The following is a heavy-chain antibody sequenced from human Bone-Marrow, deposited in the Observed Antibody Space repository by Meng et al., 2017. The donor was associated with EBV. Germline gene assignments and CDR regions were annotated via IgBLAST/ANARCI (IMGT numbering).Heavy chain of an antibody. D-gene: IGHD3-16*01. CDR2: IYHSGST. V-gene: IGHV4-4*02. CDR1: GGSFSSSNW. J-gene: IGHJ5*02. Sequence: QVRLQESGLGLGKPSGTLSLTCAVSGGSFSSSNWWSWVRQPPGKGLEWIGEIYHSGSTSYNPSLESRVTISVDKSKNQVSLKLSSVTAADTAVYYCAQREGWGLDPWGQGTLVTVSS. CDR3: AQREGWGLDP.